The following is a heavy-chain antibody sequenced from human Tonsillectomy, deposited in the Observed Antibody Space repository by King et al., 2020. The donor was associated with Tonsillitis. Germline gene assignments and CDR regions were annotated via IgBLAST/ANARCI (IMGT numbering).Heavy chain of an antibody. J-gene: IGHJ4*02. V-gene: IGHV3-30*18. CDR3: AKARQWLVHFDY. CDR2: ISSDGSKK. CDR1: GFTFSSYG. Sequence: VQLVESGRGVVQPGRSLRRSCAASGFTFSSYGIHWVRQAPGKGLEGVAVISSDGSKKYYADSVRGRFTISRDNSKNTLYLQMNSLRAVDTAVYYCAKARQWLVHFDYWGQGTLVTVSS. D-gene: IGHD6-19*01.